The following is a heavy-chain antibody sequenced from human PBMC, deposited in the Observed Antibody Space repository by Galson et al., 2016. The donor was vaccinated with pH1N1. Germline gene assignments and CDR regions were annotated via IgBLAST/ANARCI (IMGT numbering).Heavy chain of an antibody. V-gene: IGHV2-5*02. CDR3: AHSLYGDYVGWFDP. J-gene: IGHJ5*02. Sequence: PALVKPPQTLTPTCSFSGFSLSPNRVGVGWIRQPPGKALEWLALIYWDDDKRYSPSLKSRLTITKDTSKNQVVLTMTNMDPVDTATYYCAHSLYGDYVGWFDPWGQGTLVTVSS. CDR1: GFSLSPNRVG. CDR2: IYWDDDK. D-gene: IGHD4-17*01.